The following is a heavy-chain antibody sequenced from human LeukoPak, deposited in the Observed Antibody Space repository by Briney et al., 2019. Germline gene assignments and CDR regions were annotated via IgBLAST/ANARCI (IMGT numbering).Heavy chain of an antibody. CDR1: GFTFSSYW. V-gene: IGHV3-9*03. CDR3: AKSAVAGAYYFDY. Sequence: GGSLRLSCVASGFTFSSYWMTWVRQAPGKGLEWVSGISWNSGSIGYADSVKGRFTISRDNAKNSLYLQMNSLRAEDMALYYCAKSAVAGAYYFDYWGQGTLVTVSS. J-gene: IGHJ4*02. D-gene: IGHD6-19*01. CDR2: ISWNSGSI.